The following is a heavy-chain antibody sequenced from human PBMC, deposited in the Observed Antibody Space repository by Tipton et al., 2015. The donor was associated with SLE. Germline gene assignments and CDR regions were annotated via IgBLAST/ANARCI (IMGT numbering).Heavy chain of an antibody. D-gene: IGHD6-13*01. V-gene: IGHV4-4*09. J-gene: IGHJ4*02. Sequence: TLSLTCTVSGGSISSYYWSWIRQPPGKGLEWIGYIYTSGSTNYNPSLKSRVTISVDTSKNQFSLKLSSVTAADTAVYYCARLQAAGHFDYWGQGTLVTVSS. CDR3: ARLQAAGHFDY. CDR2: IYTSGST. CDR1: GGSISSYY.